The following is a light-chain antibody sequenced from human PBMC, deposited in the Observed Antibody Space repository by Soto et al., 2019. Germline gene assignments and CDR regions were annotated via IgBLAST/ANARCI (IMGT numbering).Light chain of an antibody. Sequence: QSPLTQPASVSGTPGQSITISCTGTSSDVGGYNYVSWYQQHPGKAPKLLIYDVNNRPSGVSNRFSGSKSGNTASLTISGLQAEDEADYYCTSYTTTSTVIFGGGTKLTV. CDR1: SSDVGGYNY. V-gene: IGLV2-14*03. CDR3: TSYTTTSTVI. J-gene: IGLJ2*01. CDR2: DVN.